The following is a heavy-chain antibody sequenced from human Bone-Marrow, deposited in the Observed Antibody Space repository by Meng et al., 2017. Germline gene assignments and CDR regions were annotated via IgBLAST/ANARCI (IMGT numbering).Heavy chain of an antibody. CDR2: IYYSGST. V-gene: IGHV4-59*01. D-gene: IGHD3-10*01. CDR3: ARAWGGSGSFYRD. J-gene: IGHJ4*02. Sequence: SETLSLTCTVSGGSISSSYWIWIRQPPGKGLEWIGYIYYSGSTNYNPSLKSRVTISVDTSKNQFSLKLSSVTAADTAVYYCARAWGGSGSFYRDWGQGTLVTVSS. CDR1: GGSISSSY.